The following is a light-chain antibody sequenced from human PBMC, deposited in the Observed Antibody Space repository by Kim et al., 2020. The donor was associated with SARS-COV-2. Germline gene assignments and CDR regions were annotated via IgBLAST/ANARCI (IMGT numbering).Light chain of an antibody. CDR2: EVT. J-gene: IGLJ2*01. CDR3: CSYARTNTLL. V-gene: IGLV2-23*02. CDR1: SSDVGGYNL. Sequence: QSALTQPASVSGSPGQSITISCTGTSSDVGGYNLVSWYQQQPGQAPKLIIYEVTKRPSGVSDRFSGSKSGNTASLTISGLQADDEADYSCCSYARTNTLLFGGGTQLTV.